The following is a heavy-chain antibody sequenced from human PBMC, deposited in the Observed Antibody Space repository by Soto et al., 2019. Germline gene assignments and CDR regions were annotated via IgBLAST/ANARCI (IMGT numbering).Heavy chain of an antibody. CDR2: VYKSATT. D-gene: IGHD2-15*01. CDR1: GDSISSVDYF. J-gene: IGHJ5*01. Sequence: SETLSLTCSVSGDSISSVDYFWAWIRQPPGQALEYIGYVYKSATTYYNPSFESRVAISLDTSKSQFSLNVTSVTAADTAVYFCARGRYCLTGRCFPNWFDSWGQGTLVTVSS. V-gene: IGHV4-30-4*01. CDR3: ARGRYCLTGRCFPNWFDS.